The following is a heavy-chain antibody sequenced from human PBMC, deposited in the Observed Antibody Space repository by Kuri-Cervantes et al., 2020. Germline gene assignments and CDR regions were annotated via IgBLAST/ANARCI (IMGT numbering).Heavy chain of an antibody. D-gene: IGHD6-19*01. Sequence: GESLKISCAASGFTFDDYAMHWVRQAPGKGLEWVSLISWDGGSTYYADSVKGRFTISRDNSKNTLYLQMNSLRAEDTAVYYCARAQWLDYWGQGTLVTVSS. CDR2: ISWDGGST. V-gene: IGHV3-43D*04. J-gene: IGHJ4*02. CDR3: ARAQWLDY. CDR1: GFTFDDYA.